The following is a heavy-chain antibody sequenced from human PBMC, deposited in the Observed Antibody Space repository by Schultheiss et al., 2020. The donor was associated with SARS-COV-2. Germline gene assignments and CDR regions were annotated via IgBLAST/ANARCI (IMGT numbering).Heavy chain of an antibody. J-gene: IGHJ4*02. CDR1: GFSFSSYR. Sequence: GGSLRLSCAASGFSFSSYRMNWVRQAPGKGLEWVSSISSSSSYIYYADSVKGRFTISRDNAKNSLYLQMNSLRAEDTAVYYCARAWDIVVVPAAICDYWGQGTLVTVSS. V-gene: IGHV3-21*01. D-gene: IGHD2-2*01. CDR3: ARAWDIVVVPAAICDY. CDR2: ISSSSSYI.